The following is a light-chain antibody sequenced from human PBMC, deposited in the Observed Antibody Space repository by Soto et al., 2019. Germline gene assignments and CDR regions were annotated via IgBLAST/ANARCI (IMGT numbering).Light chain of an antibody. CDR1: RSNIGSNT. J-gene: IGLJ1*01. CDR2: SNN. Sequence: QSVLTQPPSTSGTRGQRVSISCSGSRSNIGSNTVTLYQQLPGTAPKLLIYSNNQRPSGVPDRFSGSKSGTSASLAISGLQSEDEADYYCAACHDSMNGSYVFAEGTKATVL. CDR3: AACHDSMNGSYV. V-gene: IGLV1-44*01.